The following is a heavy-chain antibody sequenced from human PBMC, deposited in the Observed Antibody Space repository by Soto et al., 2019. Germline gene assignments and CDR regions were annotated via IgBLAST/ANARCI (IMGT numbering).Heavy chain of an antibody. CDR2: IDYSGST. CDR1: GGSISSGGYY. CDR3: SRTPSA. Sequence: QVQLQESGPGLVKPSQTLSLTCTVSGGSISSGGYYWSWIGQHPGKGLEWIGYIDYSGSTYYNPSLKVAVTRSVDTSKSQLALKLSSVTAADTDVYYCSRTPSAGGQGTVATVSS. J-gene: IGHJ4*02. V-gene: IGHV4-31*01.